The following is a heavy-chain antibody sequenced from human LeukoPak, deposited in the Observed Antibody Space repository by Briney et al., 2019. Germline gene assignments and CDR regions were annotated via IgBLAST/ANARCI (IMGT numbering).Heavy chain of an antibody. CDR3: ARGGSYYDSSDHFDY. CDR2: TRKRANSYTT. D-gene: IGHD3-22*01. J-gene: IGHJ4*02. V-gene: IGHV3-72*01. Sequence: PGGSLRLSCAASGSTFSDHYMDWVRQAPGKGLEWVGRTRKRANSYTTQYAASVKGRFTISRDDSKNSLYLQMNSLKTEDTAVYYCARGGSYYDSSDHFDYWGQGTLVTVSS. CDR1: GSTFSDHY.